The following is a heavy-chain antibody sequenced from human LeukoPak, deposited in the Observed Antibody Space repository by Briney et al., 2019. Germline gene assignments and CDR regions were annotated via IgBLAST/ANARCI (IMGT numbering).Heavy chain of an antibody. CDR1: GFTFSSYS. CDR3: ARAGGSYLYYFDY. V-gene: IGHV3-21*04. D-gene: IGHD1-26*01. CDR2: ISSRSTNI. J-gene: IGHJ4*02. Sequence: GGSLRLSCAASGFTFSSYSMNWVRRAPGKGLEWVSSISSRSTNIYYADSVKGRFTISRDNSKNTLYLQMNSLRAEDTAVYYCARAGGSYLYYFDYWGQGTLVTVSS.